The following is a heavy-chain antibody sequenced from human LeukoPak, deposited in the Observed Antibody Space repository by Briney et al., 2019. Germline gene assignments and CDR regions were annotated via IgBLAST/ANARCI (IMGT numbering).Heavy chain of an antibody. CDR1: GFTFSSYA. D-gene: IGHD4-17*01. Sequence: GGSLRLSCAASGFTFSSYAMNWVRQAPGRGLEWLSSISTGTSHTYYVDSVKGRFTISRDNAKNLLYLQMNSLRAEDTAVYYCAREGTVTTGYGMDVWGQGTTVTVSS. CDR3: AREGTVTTGYGMDV. CDR2: ISTGTSHT. V-gene: IGHV3-21*01. J-gene: IGHJ6*02.